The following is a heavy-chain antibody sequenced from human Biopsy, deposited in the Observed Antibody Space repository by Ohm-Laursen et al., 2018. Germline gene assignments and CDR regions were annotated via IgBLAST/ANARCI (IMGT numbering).Heavy chain of an antibody. CDR2: IFYRGST. D-gene: IGHD3-22*01. V-gene: IGHV4-39*01. J-gene: IGHJ5*02. CDR1: GGSISNNNYY. CDR3: ARDYDTSGYYYVS. Sequence: TLSLTCPVSGGSISNNNYYWGWIRQPPGKGLEWIGSIFYRGSTHYKPSLKSRINISVDTSKNQFSLKLNSVPAADTAVYYCARDYDTSGYYYVSWGQGTLVTVSS.